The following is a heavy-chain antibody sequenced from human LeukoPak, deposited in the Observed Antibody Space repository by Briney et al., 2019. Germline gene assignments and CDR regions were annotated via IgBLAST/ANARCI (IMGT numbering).Heavy chain of an antibody. D-gene: IGHD5-24*01. CDR1: GFTFTNYA. J-gene: IGHJ3*02. CDR2: LSPSGADT. V-gene: IGHV3-23*01. CDR3: ARRAYNWGAFDI. Sequence: GGSLRLSCAASGFTFTNYAMNWVRQAPGKGLEWVSTLSPSGADTYYPDSVKGRFTISRDISKNTLYLQMNSLRAEDTAVYYCARRAYNWGAFDIWGQGTMVTVSS.